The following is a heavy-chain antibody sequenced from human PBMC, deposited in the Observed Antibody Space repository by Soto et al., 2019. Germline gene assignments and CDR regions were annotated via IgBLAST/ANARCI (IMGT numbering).Heavy chain of an antibody. J-gene: IGHJ4*02. D-gene: IGHD4-17*01. CDR3: AKDALTAVGFHFDY. Sequence: EVQLVESGGGWVQPGRSLRLSCAASGFTFNEYAMHWVRQVPGKGLEWVSGISSNSGSVGYADSVKGRFTISRDNAKNSLYLQMSSLKAEDTALYYCAKDALTAVGFHFDYWGQGTPVTVSS. CDR2: ISSNSGSV. V-gene: IGHV3-9*01. CDR1: GFTFNEYA.